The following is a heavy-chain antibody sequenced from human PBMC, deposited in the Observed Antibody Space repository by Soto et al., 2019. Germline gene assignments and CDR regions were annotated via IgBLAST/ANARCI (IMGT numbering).Heavy chain of an antibody. CDR3: ARGRLVAAGYFDL. CDR1: GFTFSSYS. CDR2: ISSSSSYI. J-gene: IGHJ2*01. V-gene: IGHV3-21*01. D-gene: IGHD6-13*01. Sequence: GGSLRLSCAASGFTFSSYSMNWVRQAPGKGLEWVSSISSSSSYIYYADSVKGRFTISRDNAKNSLYLQMNSLRAEDTAVYYCARGRLVAAGYFDLWGRGTLVTVSS.